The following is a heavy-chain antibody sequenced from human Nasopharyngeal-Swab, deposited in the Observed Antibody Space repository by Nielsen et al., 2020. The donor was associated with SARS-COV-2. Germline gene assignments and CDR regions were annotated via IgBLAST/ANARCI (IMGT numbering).Heavy chain of an antibody. CDR2: ISSSSSYI. CDR3: ARDLGYYDYVWGSYRIKDFDY. Sequence: GESLKISCAASGFTFSSYSMNCVRQAPGKGLEWVSSISSSSSYIYYADSVKGRFTISRDNAKNTLYLQMNSLRAEDTAVYYCARDLGYYDYVWGSYRIKDFDYWGQGTLVTVSS. D-gene: IGHD3-16*02. CDR1: GFTFSSYS. J-gene: IGHJ4*02. V-gene: IGHV3-21*01.